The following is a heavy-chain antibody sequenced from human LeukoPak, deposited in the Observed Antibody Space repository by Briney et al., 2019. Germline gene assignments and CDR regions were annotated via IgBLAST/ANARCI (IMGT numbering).Heavy chain of an antibody. Sequence: GGSLRLSCAVSGFPFSIYEMNWVRQAPGKGLEWVSNIGSSGTTIYYADSVKGRFSTSRDNAKSSLYLQMNSLRVEDTAVYYCALLAVASDFDYWGQGALVTVSS. V-gene: IGHV3-48*03. CDR1: GFPFSIYE. CDR3: ALLAVASDFDY. J-gene: IGHJ4*02. CDR2: IGSSGTTI. D-gene: IGHD6-19*01.